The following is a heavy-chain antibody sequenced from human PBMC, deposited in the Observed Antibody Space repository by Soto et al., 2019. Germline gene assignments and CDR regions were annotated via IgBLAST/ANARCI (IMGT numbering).Heavy chain of an antibody. CDR2: ISSSSSTI. CDR1: GFTFSSYS. CDR3: ASEPDPNTAIETWYYMDF. Sequence: EVQLVESGGGLVQPGGSLRLSCAASGFTFSSYSMNWVRQAPGKGLEWVSYISSSSSTISDADSVKGRCTISRDNANNSPYLQMDSLRAENTAVYYCASEPDPNTAIETWYYMDFWGKGTPVTVCS. D-gene: IGHD5-18*01. V-gene: IGHV3-48*01. J-gene: IGHJ6*03.